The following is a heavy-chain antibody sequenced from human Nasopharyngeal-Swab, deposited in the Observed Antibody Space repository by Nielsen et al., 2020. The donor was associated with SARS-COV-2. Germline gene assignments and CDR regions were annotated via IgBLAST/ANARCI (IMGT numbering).Heavy chain of an antibody. CDR1: GFTFGNAW. CDR2: IKKRTDGGTA. CDR3: ARGATIFGVVLGDSYGMDV. Sequence: GESLKISCAASGFTFGNAWMDWVRQAPGEGLEWVGRIKKRTDGGTADYAAPVKGRFTISRDDSENSVHLQMNSLKTEYTAVYYCARGATIFGVVLGDSYGMDVWGQGTTVTVSS. D-gene: IGHD3-3*01. V-gene: IGHV3-15*01. J-gene: IGHJ6*02.